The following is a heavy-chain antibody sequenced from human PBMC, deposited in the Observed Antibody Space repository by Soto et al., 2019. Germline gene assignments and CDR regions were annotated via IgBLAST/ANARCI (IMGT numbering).Heavy chain of an antibody. D-gene: IGHD3-10*01. CDR1: GFTFSNAW. J-gene: IGHJ4*02. V-gene: IGHV3-15*01. CDR3: TTGHYYGSGSYDY. CDR2: IKSKTDGGTT. Sequence: EVQLVESGGGLVKPGGSLRLSCAASGFTFSNAWMSWVRQAPGKGLEWVGRIKSKTDGGTTDYAAPVKGRFTISRDASKNTLYLQMNSLKTEDTAVYYCTTGHYYGSGSYDYWGQGTLVTVSS.